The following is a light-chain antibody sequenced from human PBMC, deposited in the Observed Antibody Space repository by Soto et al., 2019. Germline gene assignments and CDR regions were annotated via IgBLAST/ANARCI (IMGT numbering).Light chain of an antibody. J-gene: IGKJ1*01. CDR1: QSVSSSN. V-gene: IGKV3-20*01. CDR2: GAS. CDR3: QQYGTSPDCVQWA. Sequence: EIVLTQSPGTLSLSPGERATLSCRASQSVSSSNLAWYQQIPGQAPRLLLYGASNRATSIPDRFSGSGSGTDYTLTISRLEPEDFAVYYCQQYGTSPDCVQWAFGQGTKVEI.